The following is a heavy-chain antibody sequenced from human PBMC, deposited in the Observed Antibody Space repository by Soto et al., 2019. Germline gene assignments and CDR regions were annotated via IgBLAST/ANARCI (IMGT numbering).Heavy chain of an antibody. CDR3: AREGYSSGYYYYYALDV. CDR2: ISYSGST. D-gene: IGHD3-22*01. Sequence: SETLSLTCTVSGGSISSYYWSWIRQPPGKGLEWIGYISYSGSTNYNPSLKSRVTISVDTSKNQFSLKLSSVTAADTSVYYCAREGYSSGYYYYYALDVWGQGTTVTVSS. J-gene: IGHJ6*02. CDR1: GGSISSYY. V-gene: IGHV4-59*01.